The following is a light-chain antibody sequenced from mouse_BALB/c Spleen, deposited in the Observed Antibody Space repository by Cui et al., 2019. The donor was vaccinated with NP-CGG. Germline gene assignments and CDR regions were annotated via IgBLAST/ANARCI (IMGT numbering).Light chain of an antibody. CDR1: SGAVTTSNY. V-gene: IGLV1*01. CDR2: GTN. CDR3: ALWYSNHWV. J-gene: IGLJ1*01. Sequence: QAVVTQESALTTSPGETVTLTRRSSSGAVTTSNYANWVQEKPDHLFTGLIGGTNNRVPGVTARFSGSLIGDKAALTITGAQTEDEAIYFCALWYSNHWVFGGGTKLTVL.